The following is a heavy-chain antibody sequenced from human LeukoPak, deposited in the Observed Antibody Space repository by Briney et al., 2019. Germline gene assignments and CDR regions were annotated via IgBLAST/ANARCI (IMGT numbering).Heavy chain of an antibody. CDR1: GGTFSIYA. Sequence: GSSVKVSCKASGGTFSIYAIGWVRQAPAQGLEWMGRISPIFGIANYAQKFQGRVTITADKSTSTAYMELSSLRSEDTAVYYCARGPVYCGGDCYFDYWGQGTLVTVSS. J-gene: IGHJ4*02. D-gene: IGHD2-21*02. V-gene: IGHV1-69*04. CDR2: ISPIFGIA. CDR3: ARGPVYCGGDCYFDY.